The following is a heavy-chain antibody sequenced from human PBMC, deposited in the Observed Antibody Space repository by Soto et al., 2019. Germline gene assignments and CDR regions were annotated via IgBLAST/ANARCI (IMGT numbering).Heavy chain of an antibody. Sequence: QVQLVESGGGVVQPGRSLRLSCAASGFTFSSYAMHWVRQAPGKGLEWVAVISYDGSNKYYADSVKGRFTISRDNSKNTLYLQMNSLRAEDTAVYYCARVPDSSGWYYFDNWGQGTLVTVSS. CDR3: ARVPDSSGWYYFDN. D-gene: IGHD6-19*01. CDR2: ISYDGSNK. J-gene: IGHJ4*02. CDR1: GFTFSSYA. V-gene: IGHV3-30-3*01.